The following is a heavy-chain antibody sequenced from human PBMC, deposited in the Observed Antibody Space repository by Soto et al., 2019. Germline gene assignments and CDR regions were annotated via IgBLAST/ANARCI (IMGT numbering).Heavy chain of an antibody. J-gene: IGHJ6*02. Sequence: GSVNGCWKPSGYPFTSFDVNFVRQATGHGLEWMGWMNPNSGNTGYAQKFQGRVTMTRNTSISTAYMELSSLRSEDTAVYYCAIKFGELFIPYYGMDVWAQGTTVTGS. CDR1: GYPFTSFD. D-gene: IGHD3-10*01. CDR2: MNPNSGNT. V-gene: IGHV1-8*01. CDR3: AIKFGELFIPYYGMDV.